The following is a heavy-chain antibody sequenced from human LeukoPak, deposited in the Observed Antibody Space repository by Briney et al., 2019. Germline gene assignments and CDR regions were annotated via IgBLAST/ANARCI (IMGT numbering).Heavy chain of an antibody. J-gene: IGHJ4*02. Sequence: QPGGSLRLSCAASGFTVSSNYMSWVRQAPGKGLEWVSIIYSGGNTYYADSVKDRFTISRDNSKNTLYLQMNSLRAEDTAVYYCARGEAFDYWGQGTLVTVSS. CDR2: IYSGGNT. V-gene: IGHV3-53*01. CDR1: GFTVSSNY. CDR3: ARGEAFDY.